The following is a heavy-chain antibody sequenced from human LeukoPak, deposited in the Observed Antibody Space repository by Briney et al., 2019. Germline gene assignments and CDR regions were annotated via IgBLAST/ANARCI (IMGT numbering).Heavy chain of an antibody. Sequence: PGGSLRLSCEVYGFTFSKYGMHWVRQAPGKGLEWVSTIRYDGSKEYYADSVRGRFTISRDNSGNTLFLQMDSLGAEDTAVYFCVRDTITYDIFTGSPDYWGQGTLVTVSS. D-gene: IGHD3-9*01. CDR1: GFTFSKYG. CDR2: IRYDGSKE. CDR3: VRDTITYDIFTGSPDY. J-gene: IGHJ4*02. V-gene: IGHV3-30*02.